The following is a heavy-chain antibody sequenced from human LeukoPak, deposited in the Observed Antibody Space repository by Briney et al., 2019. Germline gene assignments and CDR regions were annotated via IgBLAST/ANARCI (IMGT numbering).Heavy chain of an antibody. D-gene: IGHD3-10*01. CDR3: ANDPLVRGVIGRYFDY. V-gene: IGHV3-30*02. Sequence: GGSLRLSCAASGFTFSSYGMHWVRQAPGKGLEWVAFIRYDGGSKYYADSVKGRFTISRDNSKNTLYLQMNSLRAEDTAAYYWANDPLVRGVIGRYFDYWGQGTLGTVSS. J-gene: IGHJ4*02. CDR2: IRYDGGSK. CDR1: GFTFSSYG.